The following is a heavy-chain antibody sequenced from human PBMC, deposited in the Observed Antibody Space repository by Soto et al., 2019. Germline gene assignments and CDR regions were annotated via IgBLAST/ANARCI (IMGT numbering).Heavy chain of an antibody. CDR1: GDSVSSNGAA. J-gene: IGHJ4*02. CDR2: TYYRSKWYN. V-gene: IGHV6-1*01. D-gene: IGHD3-3*01. CDR3: ARGLFFGVVRYYFDY. Sequence: SQTPSLTCAISGDSVSSNGAAWNWIRQSPSRGLEWLGRTYYRSKWYNDYAVSVESRITINPDTSKNQFSLRLNSVTPEDTAVYYCARGLFFGVVRYYFDYWGQGTLVTVSS.